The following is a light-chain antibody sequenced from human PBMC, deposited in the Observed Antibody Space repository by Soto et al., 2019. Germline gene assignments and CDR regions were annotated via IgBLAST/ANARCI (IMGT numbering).Light chain of an antibody. CDR3: VLYMGSGIWV. Sequence: HTVVTQEPSFSVSPGRTVTLTCGLSSGSVSTSYYPSWYQQTPGQAPRTLIYSTNTRSSGVPDRFSGSILGNKAALTITGAHADDESDYYCVLYMGSGIWVFGGGTKLTVL. V-gene: IGLV8-61*01. CDR1: SGSVSTSYY. J-gene: IGLJ3*02. CDR2: STN.